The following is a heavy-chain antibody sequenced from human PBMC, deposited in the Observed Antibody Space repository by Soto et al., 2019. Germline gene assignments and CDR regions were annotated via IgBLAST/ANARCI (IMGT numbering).Heavy chain of an antibody. CDR1: GFTFSSYG. D-gene: IGHD1-26*01. V-gene: IGHV3-30*18. CDR2: ISYDGSSK. Sequence: QVQLVESGGGVVQPGRSLRLSCAASGFTFSSYGMHWVRQAPGKGLEWVAVISYDGSSKNYADSVKGRFTISRDNSKNTLYLQMNSLRAEDTAVHYCAKAKYSGSYHYYGMDVWGQGTTVTVSS. J-gene: IGHJ6*02. CDR3: AKAKYSGSYHYYGMDV.